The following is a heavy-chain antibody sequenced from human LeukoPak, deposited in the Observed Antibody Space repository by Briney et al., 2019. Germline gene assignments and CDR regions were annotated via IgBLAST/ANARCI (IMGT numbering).Heavy chain of an antibody. CDR3: AKGPERRGFCSGSACYSDC. CDR1: GYTFTSYG. CDR2: ISAYNGNT. D-gene: IGHD2-8*02. V-gene: IGHV1-18*01. Sequence: ASVKVSCKASGYTFTSYGISWVRQAPGQGLEWMGWISAYNGNTNYAQKLQGRVTMTTDTSTSTAYMELRSLRADDTAVYYCAKGPERRGFCSGSACYSDCWGQGTLVTVSS. J-gene: IGHJ4*02.